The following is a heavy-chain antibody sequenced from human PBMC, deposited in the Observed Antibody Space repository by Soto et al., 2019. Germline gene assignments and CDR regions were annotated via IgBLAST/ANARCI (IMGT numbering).Heavy chain of an antibody. J-gene: IGHJ5*02. CDR3: ASVAVAGNWFDP. D-gene: IGHD6-19*01. Sequence: GGSLRLSCAASGCTFSSYAMSWVRQAPGKGLEWVSAISGSGGSTYYADSVKGRFTISRDNSKNTLYLQMNSLRAEDTAVYYCASVAVAGNWFDPWGQGTLVTVSS. CDR1: GCTFSSYA. CDR2: ISGSGGST. V-gene: IGHV3-23*01.